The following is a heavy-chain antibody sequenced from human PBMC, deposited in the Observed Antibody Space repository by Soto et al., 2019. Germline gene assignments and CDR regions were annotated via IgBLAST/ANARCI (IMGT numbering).Heavy chain of an antibody. CDR3: ARVRPVSPSYVGYYYYMDV. D-gene: IGHD3-16*01. CDR1: GYTFTSYA. J-gene: IGHJ6*03. Sequence: QVQLVQSGAEVKKPGASVKVSCKSSGYTFTSYAMHWVRQAPGQSLEWMGWINAGNGNTKYSQKFQGRVNITRDTSASTAYMELSSLISEDTAVYYCARVRPVSPSYVGYYYYMDVWGKGTTVTVSS. CDR2: INAGNGNT. V-gene: IGHV1-3*01.